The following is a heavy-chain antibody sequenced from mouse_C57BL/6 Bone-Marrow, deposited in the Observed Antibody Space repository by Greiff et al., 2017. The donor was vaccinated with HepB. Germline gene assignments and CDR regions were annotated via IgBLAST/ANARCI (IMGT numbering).Heavy chain of an antibody. CDR3: ARKLHYYGSSYYFDC. CDR1: GFTFSSYG. D-gene: IGHD1-1*01. V-gene: IGHV5-6*01. CDR2: ISSGGSYT. J-gene: IGHJ2*01. Sequence: EVHLVESGGDLVKPGGSLKLSCAASGFTFSSYGMSWVRQTPDKRLEWVATISSGGSYTYYPDSVKGRFTISRDNAKNTLYLQMSSLKSKDTAMYYCARKLHYYGSSYYFDCWGQGTTLTVSS.